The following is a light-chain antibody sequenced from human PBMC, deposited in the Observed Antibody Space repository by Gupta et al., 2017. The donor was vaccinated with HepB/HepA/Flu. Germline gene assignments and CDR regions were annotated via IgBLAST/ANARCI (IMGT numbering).Light chain of an antibody. J-gene: IGKJ2*01. CDR2: GVS. CDR1: QSLKGN. Sequence: EVVITQSPGTLSVSPGERITLSCRASQSLKGNLAWYQQRPGQAPRLVIFGVSSRAPDIPARFTGSESGTEFTLTISSRQSEDFAVYYCQQDNDWPYTFGQGTXLEIK. CDR3: QQDNDWPYT. V-gene: IGKV3-15*01.